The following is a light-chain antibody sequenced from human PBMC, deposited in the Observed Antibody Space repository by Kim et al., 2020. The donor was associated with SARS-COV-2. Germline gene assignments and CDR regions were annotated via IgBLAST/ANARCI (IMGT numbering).Light chain of an antibody. CDR3: QQYYSVPFT. Sequence: ATINCKSSQSVLYSSNNKNYLGWYQKKPGQPPKLLIYWASTRESGVPDRFSGSGSGTDFTLTISSLQAEDVAVYYCQQYYSVPFTFGGGTKVDIK. V-gene: IGKV4-1*01. J-gene: IGKJ4*01. CDR1: QSVLYSSNNKNY. CDR2: WAS.